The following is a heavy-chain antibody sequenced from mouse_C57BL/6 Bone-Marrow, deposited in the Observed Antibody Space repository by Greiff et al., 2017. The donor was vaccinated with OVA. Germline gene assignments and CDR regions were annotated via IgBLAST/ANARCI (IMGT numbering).Heavy chain of an antibody. CDR2: INPSSGYN. CDR1: GYTFTSYW. V-gene: IGHV1-7*01. CDR3: ERWYYAMDY. Sequence: VQLQQSGAELAKPGASVKLSCKASGYTFTSYWMHWVKQRPGQGLEWMGYINPSSGYNNYNQKFKEKATSTEYKYSSTAYMQLSRLTYEASEVYYCERWYYAMDYWGKGRSVTVSA. J-gene: IGHJ4*01.